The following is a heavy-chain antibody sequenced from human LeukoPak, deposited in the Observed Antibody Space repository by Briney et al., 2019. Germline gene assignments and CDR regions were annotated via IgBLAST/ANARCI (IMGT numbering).Heavy chain of an antibody. CDR2: IYYSGST. J-gene: IGHJ5*02. CDR3: ARGQQLIRFDP. D-gene: IGHD6-13*01. V-gene: IGHV4-30-4*01. Sequence: SQSLSLTCTVSGGSISSGDYYWSWIRQPPGKGLEWIGYIYYSGSTYYNPSLKSRVTISVDTSKNQFSLKLSSVTAADTAVYYCARGQQLIRFDPWGQGTLVTVSS. CDR1: GGSISSGDYY.